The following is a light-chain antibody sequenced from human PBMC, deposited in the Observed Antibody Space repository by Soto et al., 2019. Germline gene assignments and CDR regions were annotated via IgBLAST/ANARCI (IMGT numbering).Light chain of an antibody. J-gene: IGKJ1*01. CDR2: GAS. Sequence: EIVLTQSPGTLSLSPRERASLSCRASQRISSTFLAWYQQKPGQAPRLLIYGASSRDTGIPDRFSGSGSGTDFTLTISRLEAEDFAMYYCQQCGGSPTFGQGTKVEVK. CDR3: QQCGGSPT. V-gene: IGKV3-20*01. CDR1: QRISSTF.